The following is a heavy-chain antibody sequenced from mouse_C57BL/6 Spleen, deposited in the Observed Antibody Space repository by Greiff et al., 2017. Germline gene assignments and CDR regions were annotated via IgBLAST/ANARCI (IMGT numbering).Heavy chain of an antibody. V-gene: IGHV5-17*01. Sequence: EVKLMESGGGLVKPGGSLKLSCAASGFTFSDYGMHWVRQAPEKGLEWVAYISSGSSTIYYADTVKGRFTISRDNAKNTLFLQKTRRRSEDTAMYYCARWGGDYDDGCAYWGQGTLVTVSA. D-gene: IGHD2-4*01. CDR1: GFTFSDYG. CDR2: ISSGSSTI. CDR3: ARWGGDYDDGCAY. J-gene: IGHJ3*01.